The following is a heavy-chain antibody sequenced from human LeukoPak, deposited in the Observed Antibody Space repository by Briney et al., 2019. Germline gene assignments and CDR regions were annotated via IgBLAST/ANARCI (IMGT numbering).Heavy chain of an antibody. CDR1: GGSIISGSYY. CDR3: ARGPRDPRFSYYYYYYMDV. J-gene: IGHJ6*03. Sequence: PSETLSLTCTVSGGSIISGSYYWSWIRQPAGKGLEWIGRIYSSGSTNYNPSLKSRVTISVDTSKNQFSLKLSSVTAADTAVYYCARGPRDPRFSYYYYYYMDVWGKGTTVTVSS. D-gene: IGHD3-3*01. CDR2: IYSSGST. V-gene: IGHV4-61*02.